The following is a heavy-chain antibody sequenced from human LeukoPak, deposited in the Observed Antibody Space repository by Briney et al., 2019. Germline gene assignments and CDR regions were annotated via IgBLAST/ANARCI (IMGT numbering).Heavy chain of an antibody. Sequence: GGSLRLSCAASGFTFDDYAMHWVRQAPGKGLEWVSGISWNSGSIGYADSVKGRFTISRDNAKNSLYLQMNSLRAEDTALYYCAKDNTYCSGGSCHLDYWGQGTLVTVSS. CDR1: GFTFDDYA. V-gene: IGHV3-9*01. J-gene: IGHJ4*02. CDR3: AKDNTYCSGGSCHLDY. CDR2: ISWNSGSI. D-gene: IGHD2-15*01.